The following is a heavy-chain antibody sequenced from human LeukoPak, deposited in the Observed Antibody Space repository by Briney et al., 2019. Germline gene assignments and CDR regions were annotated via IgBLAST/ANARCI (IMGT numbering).Heavy chain of an antibody. J-gene: IGHJ3*02. V-gene: IGHV3-23*01. CDR2: IRGGGGSA. CDR3: ARDPNGDYIGAFDM. Sequence: GGSLRLSCTASGFTFSAYAMMWVRQAPGKGPEWVSAIRGGGGSAFYAGSVKGRFTISRDNSKYTLFLQMNSLRAEDTAVYYCARDPNGDYIGAFDMWGPGTMVTVSS. CDR1: GFTFSAYA. D-gene: IGHD4-17*01.